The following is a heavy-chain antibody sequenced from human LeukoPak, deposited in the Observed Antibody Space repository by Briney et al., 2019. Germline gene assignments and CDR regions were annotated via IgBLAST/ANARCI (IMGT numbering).Heavy chain of an antibody. D-gene: IGHD3-22*01. CDR1: GYSFTSYW. CDR2: IYPGDSDT. CDR3: ARLRSSKYYYDSSGFDY. Sequence: GESLKISCEGSGYSFTSYWIGWVRQMPGKGLEWMGIIYPGDSDTRYSPSFQGQVTISADKSISTAYLQWSSLKASDTAMYYCARLRSSKYYYDSSGFDYWGQGTLVTVSS. V-gene: IGHV5-51*01. J-gene: IGHJ4*02.